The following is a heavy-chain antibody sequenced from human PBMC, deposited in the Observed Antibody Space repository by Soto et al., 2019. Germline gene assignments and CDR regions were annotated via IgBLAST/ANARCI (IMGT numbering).Heavy chain of an antibody. CDR2: INTDGGSS. CDR3: AREAGYCIRTSCYRRAFDT. V-gene: IGHV3-74*03. Sequence: EVQLVESGGDLVQPGGSLRLSCAAYGFTFSGHWMHWVRQVPGKGLECVSRINTDGGSSAYADSVKGRFTISRDNAKNTLSLQMNGLRAEDTAVYYGAREAGYCIRTSCYRRAFDTWGQGTTVTVSS. D-gene: IGHD2-2*01. J-gene: IGHJ3*02. CDR1: GFTFSGHW.